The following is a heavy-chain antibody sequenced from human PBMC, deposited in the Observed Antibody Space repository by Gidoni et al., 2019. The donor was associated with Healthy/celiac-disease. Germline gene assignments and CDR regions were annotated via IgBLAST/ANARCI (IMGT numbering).Heavy chain of an antibody. CDR2: ISGSGGST. CDR3: AKDPPSGELLLALRGLDAFDI. J-gene: IGHJ3*02. CDR1: GFTFSSYA. V-gene: IGHV3-23*01. Sequence: EVQLLESGGGLVQPGGSLRLSCAASGFTFSSYAMRWVRQAPGKGLEWVSAISGSGGSTYYADAVKGRFTISRDNSKNTLYLQMNSLRAEDTAVYYCAKDPPSGELLLALRGLDAFDIWGQGTMVTVSS. D-gene: IGHD3-10*01.